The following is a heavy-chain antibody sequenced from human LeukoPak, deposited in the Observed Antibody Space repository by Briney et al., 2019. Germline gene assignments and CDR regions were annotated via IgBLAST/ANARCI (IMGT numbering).Heavy chain of an antibody. CDR2: ISYDGSNK. CDR3: ARAATYYDILTGYYPYYFDY. D-gene: IGHD3-9*01. CDR1: GFTFSSYA. V-gene: IGHV3-30-3*01. Sequence: GGSLRLSCAASGFTFSSYAMHWVRQAPGKGLEWVAVISYDGSNKYYADSVKGRFTISRDNSKNPLYLQMNSLRAEDTAVYYCARAATYYDILTGYYPYYFDYWGQGTLVTVSS. J-gene: IGHJ4*02.